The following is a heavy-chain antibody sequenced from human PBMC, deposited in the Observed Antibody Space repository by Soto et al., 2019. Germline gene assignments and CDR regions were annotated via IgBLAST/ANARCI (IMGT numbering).Heavy chain of an antibody. CDR3: ARAPGLGTMIVVVTPSGGVFDS. J-gene: IGHJ3*02. CDR2: IIPIFGTA. CDR1: GGTFSSYA. V-gene: IGHV1-69*13. Sequence: SVKVSCKASGGTFSSYAISWVRQAPGQGLEWMGGIIPIFGTANYAQKFQGRVTITADESTSTAYMELSSLRSEDTAVYYCARAPGLGTMIVVVTPSGGVFDSWGQGTMVTVSS. D-gene: IGHD3-22*01.